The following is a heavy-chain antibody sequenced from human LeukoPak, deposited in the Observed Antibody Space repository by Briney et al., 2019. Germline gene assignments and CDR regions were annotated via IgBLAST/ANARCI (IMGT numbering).Heavy chain of an antibody. Sequence: GRSLGLSCAASGFTFSSYGMHWVRQAPGKGLEWVAVISYDGSNKYYADSVKGRFTISRDNSKNTLYLQMNSLRAEDTAVYSCARDGGIAVAGTFDYWGQGILVTVSS. V-gene: IGHV3-30*03. D-gene: IGHD6-19*01. CDR3: ARDGGIAVAGTFDY. CDR2: ISYDGSNK. J-gene: IGHJ4*02. CDR1: GFTFSSYG.